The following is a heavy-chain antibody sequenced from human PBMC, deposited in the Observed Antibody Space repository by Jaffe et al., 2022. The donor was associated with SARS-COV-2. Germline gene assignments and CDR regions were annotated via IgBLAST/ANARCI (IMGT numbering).Heavy chain of an antibody. J-gene: IGHJ4*02. Sequence: EERLVQSGGGLVKPGGSLRLSCVGSGFKFVDAWMTWVRQAPGKGLEWLGRLKIKNDRETTEYAAPVKGRFTISRDVSKSTVYLQLNSLNVEDTAAYFCTHLLYVGDYHVGEPQLASWGQGAMVTVSS. V-gene: IGHV3-15*01. CDR2: LKIKNDRETT. CDR3: THLLYVGDYHVGEPQLAS. D-gene: IGHD3-10*02. CDR1: GFKFVDAW.